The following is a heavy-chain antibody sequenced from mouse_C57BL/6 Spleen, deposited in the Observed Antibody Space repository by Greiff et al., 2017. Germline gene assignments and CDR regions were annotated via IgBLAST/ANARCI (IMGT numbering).Heavy chain of an antibody. CDR3: TTGRYFDV. Sequence: VQLQQSGAELVRPGASVKLSCTASGFNIKDDYMHWVKQRPEQGLEWIGWIDPENGDTEYASQFQGKATITADTSSNTAYLQLSSLTSEDTAVYYCTTGRYFDVWGTGTTVTVSS. CDR2: IDPENGDT. J-gene: IGHJ1*03. V-gene: IGHV14-4*01. CDR1: GFNIKDDY.